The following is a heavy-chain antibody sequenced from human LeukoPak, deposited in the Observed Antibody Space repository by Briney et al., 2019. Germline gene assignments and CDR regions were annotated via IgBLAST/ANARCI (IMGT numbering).Heavy chain of an antibody. Sequence: GASVKVSCKASGYTFTGYYMHWVRQAPGQGLEWMGRINPNSGGTNYAQKFQGRVTMTRDTSISTAYMELSRLRSDDTAVYYCARGRPYDFWSGYYFGGSLFFDYWGQGTLVTVSS. D-gene: IGHD3-3*01. J-gene: IGHJ4*02. V-gene: IGHV1-2*06. CDR3: ARGRPYDFWSGYYFGGSLFFDY. CDR2: INPNSGGT. CDR1: GYTFTGYY.